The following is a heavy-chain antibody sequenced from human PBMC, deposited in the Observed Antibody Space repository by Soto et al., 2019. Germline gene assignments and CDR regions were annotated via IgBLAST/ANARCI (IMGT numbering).Heavy chain of an antibody. V-gene: IGHV3-53*04. D-gene: IGHD2-2*01. CDR2: IYSGGST. Sequence: GGSLRLSCAASGFTVSSNYMSWVRQAPGKGLEWVSVIYSGGSTYYADSVKGRFTISRHNSKNTLHLQMNSLRAEDTAVYYCARTRRCSSNSCPVVYMDVWGKGTTVTVSS. CDR3: ARTRRCSSNSCPVVYMDV. J-gene: IGHJ6*03. CDR1: GFTVSSNY.